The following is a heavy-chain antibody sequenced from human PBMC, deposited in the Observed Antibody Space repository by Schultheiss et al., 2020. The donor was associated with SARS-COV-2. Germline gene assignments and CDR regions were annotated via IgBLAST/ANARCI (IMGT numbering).Heavy chain of an antibody. D-gene: IGHD6-13*01. CDR2: ISYDGSNK. V-gene: IGHV3-30*04. CDR3: AKDGGSGSWYGWWYYGMDV. J-gene: IGHJ6*02. Sequence: GGSLRLSCAASGFTFSSYAMHWVRQAPGKGLEWVAVISYDGSNKYYADSVKGRFTISRDNSKNTLYLQMNSLRAEDTAVYYCAKDGGSGSWYGWWYYGMDVWGQGTTVTVSS. CDR1: GFTFSSYA.